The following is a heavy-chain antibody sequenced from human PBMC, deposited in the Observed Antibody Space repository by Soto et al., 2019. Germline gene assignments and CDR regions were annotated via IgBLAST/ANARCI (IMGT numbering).Heavy chain of an antibody. Sequence: GESLKISCKGSGYSFTGYYMHWVRQAPGQGLEWMGWINPNSGGTNYAQKFQGRVTMTRDTSISTAYMELSRLRSDDTAVYYCARSAYYDILTGYYPGNLDYWGQGTLVTVSS. CDR2: INPNSGGT. CDR3: ARSAYYDILTGYYPGNLDY. D-gene: IGHD3-9*01. V-gene: IGHV1-2*02. J-gene: IGHJ4*02. CDR1: GYSFTGYY.